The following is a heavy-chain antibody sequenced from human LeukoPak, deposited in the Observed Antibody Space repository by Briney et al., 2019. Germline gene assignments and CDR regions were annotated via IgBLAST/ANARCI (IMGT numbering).Heavy chain of an antibody. CDR3: SRVLRHFDWSPFYY. V-gene: IGHV3-20*04. J-gene: IGHJ4*02. Sequence: PGGSLRLSCAASGFTFDDYAMSWVRQGPGKGLEWVSGVSWIGSSTGHADSVKGRFTISRDNARNSLYLQMNSLRAEDTAFYYCSRVLRHFDWSPFYYWGQGILGTGSS. CDR2: VSWIGSST. CDR1: GFTFDDYA. D-gene: IGHD3-9*01.